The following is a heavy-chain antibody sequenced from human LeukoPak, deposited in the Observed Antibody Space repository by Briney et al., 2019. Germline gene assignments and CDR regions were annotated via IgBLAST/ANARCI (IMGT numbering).Heavy chain of an antibody. CDR3: ARGGSGNWNAPFDY. CDR2: ISSSTIYT. D-gene: IGHD1-1*01. J-gene: IGHJ4*02. V-gene: IGHV3-21*01. CDR1: GFTFNSFS. Sequence: GGSLRLSCAASGFTFNSFSMNWVRQAPGKGLEWVSSISSSTIYTYYADSVKGRFTISRDNAKNSLYLQMNSLRAEDTAVYYCARGGSGNWNAPFDYWGQGTLVTVSS.